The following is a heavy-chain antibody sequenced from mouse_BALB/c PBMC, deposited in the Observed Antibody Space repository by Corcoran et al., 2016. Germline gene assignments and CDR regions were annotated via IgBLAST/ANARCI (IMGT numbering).Heavy chain of an antibody. V-gene: IGHV9-1*02. Sequence: QIQLVQSGPELKKPGETVKISCKASGYTFTNYGINWVKQGPGKGSKWMGWINTYTGEPTYADDFKGRFTFSLETSASTAYLQINNLKNEDRATYFCAREPYAMDYWGQGTSVTASS. CDR2: INTYTGEP. CDR1: GYTFTNYG. J-gene: IGHJ4*01. CDR3: AREPYAMDY.